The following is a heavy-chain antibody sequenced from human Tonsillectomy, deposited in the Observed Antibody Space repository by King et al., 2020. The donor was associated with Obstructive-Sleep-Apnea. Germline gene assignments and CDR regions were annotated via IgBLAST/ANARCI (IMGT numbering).Heavy chain of an antibody. CDR2: IWYDGSNK. D-gene: IGHD6-19*01. Sequence: VQLVESGGGVVQPGRSLRLSCAASGFTFSSYGMHWVRQAPGKGLEWVAVIWYDGSNKYYADSVKGLFTISRDNSKNTLYLQMNSLRAEDTAVYYCARVGVENSPYSSGIHFDYWGQGTLVTVSS. CDR3: ARVGVENSPYSSGIHFDY. J-gene: IGHJ4*02. CDR1: GFTFSSYG. V-gene: IGHV3-33*01.